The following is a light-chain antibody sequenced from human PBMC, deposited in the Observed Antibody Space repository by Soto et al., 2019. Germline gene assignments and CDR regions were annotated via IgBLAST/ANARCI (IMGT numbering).Light chain of an antibody. V-gene: IGKV1-5*01. CDR2: DAS. CDR1: QSISSW. Sequence: DIQMTQTPYTLSASVGDRVTITCRASQSISSWLAWYQQKPGKAPKLLIYDASSLESGVPSRFSGSGSGTEFTLTISSLQPDDFATYYCQQYNSYSSTFGQGTKVDIK. CDR3: QQYNSYSST. J-gene: IGKJ1*01.